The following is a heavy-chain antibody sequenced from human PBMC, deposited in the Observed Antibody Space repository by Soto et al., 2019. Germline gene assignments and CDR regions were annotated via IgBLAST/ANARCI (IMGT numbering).Heavy chain of an antibody. J-gene: IGHJ4*02. CDR3: AKFFVAGTRGYFDS. V-gene: IGHV3-23*01. CDR2: ISASGDNA. CDR1: GFIFSSYA. D-gene: IGHD6-19*01. Sequence: EVQLLESGGGLVQPGGSLRLSCTASGFIFSSYAMSWVRQAPGKGLERVSAISASGDNAYYADSVKGRFTISRDRSKSLYLQMKSLRAEDTAIYYCAKFFVAGTRGYFDSWGQGTLVTVSS.